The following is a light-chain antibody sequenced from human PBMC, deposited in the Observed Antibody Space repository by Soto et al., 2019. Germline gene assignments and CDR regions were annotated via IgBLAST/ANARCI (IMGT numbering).Light chain of an antibody. Sequence: DIQMTQSPSSLSASVGDRVTITCQASQDITKYLSWFQQEPGKVPKLLIYDASELETGVPSRFSGSGTGTEFTFTISSLQPEDIATYYCQPYDNLPYTFGQGTKLEMK. J-gene: IGKJ2*01. CDR1: QDITKY. CDR2: DAS. V-gene: IGKV1-33*01. CDR3: QPYDNLPYT.